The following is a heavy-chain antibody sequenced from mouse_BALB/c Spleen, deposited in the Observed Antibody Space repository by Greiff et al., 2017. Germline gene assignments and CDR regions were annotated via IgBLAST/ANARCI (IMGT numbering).Heavy chain of an antibody. V-gene: IGHV1S29*02. CDR1: GYTFTDYN. CDR2: IYPYNGGT. CDR3: ARDFITTATAY. J-gene: IGHJ3*01. Sequence: EVQLQQSGPELVKPGASVKISCKASGYTFTDYNMHWVKQSHGKSLEWIGYIYPYNGGTGYNQKFKSKATLTVDNSSSTAYMELRSLTSEDSAVYYCARDFITTATAYWGQGTLVTVPA. D-gene: IGHD1-2*01.